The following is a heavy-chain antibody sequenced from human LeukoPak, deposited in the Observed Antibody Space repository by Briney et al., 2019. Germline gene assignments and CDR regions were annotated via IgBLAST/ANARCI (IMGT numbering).Heavy chain of an antibody. D-gene: IGHD3-22*01. Sequence: GASVTVSFKASGYTFTGYYMHWVRQAPGQGLEWMGWINPNSGGTNYAQKFQGRVTMTRDTSISTAYMELSRLRSDDTAVYYCAREGSYYYDSSGYSDFQHWGQGTLVTVSS. CDR2: INPNSGGT. J-gene: IGHJ1*01. CDR3: AREGSYYYDSSGYSDFQH. V-gene: IGHV1-2*02. CDR1: GYTFTGYY.